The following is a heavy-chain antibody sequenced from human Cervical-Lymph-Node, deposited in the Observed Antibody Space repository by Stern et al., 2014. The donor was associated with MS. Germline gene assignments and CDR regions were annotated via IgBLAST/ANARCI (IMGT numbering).Heavy chain of an antibody. Sequence: QITLKESGPVLVKPTETLTLTCTVSGFSLSNARMGVSWIRQPPGKALEWLAHIFSNDEKSYSPSLKSRLTISKDTSKSQVVLTMTNMDPVDTATYYCARISDYGDYLFFDYWGQGTLVTVSS. CDR2: IFSNDEK. D-gene: IGHD4-17*01. CDR3: ARISDYGDYLFFDY. CDR1: GFSLSNARMG. J-gene: IGHJ4*02. V-gene: IGHV2-26*01.